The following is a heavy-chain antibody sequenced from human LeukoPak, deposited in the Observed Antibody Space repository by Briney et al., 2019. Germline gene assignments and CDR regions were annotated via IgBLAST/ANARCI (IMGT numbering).Heavy chain of an antibody. D-gene: IGHD3-10*01. CDR1: GYTXXXYY. CDR2: INPNSGGT. J-gene: IGHJ4*02. V-gene: IGHV1-2*02. CDR3: ARDYYGSGIDY. Sequence: GYTXXXYYMHWVRQAPGQGLEWMGWINPNSGGTNYAQKFQGRVTMTRDTSISTAYMELSRLRSDDAAVYYCARDYYGSGIDYWGQGTLVTVSS.